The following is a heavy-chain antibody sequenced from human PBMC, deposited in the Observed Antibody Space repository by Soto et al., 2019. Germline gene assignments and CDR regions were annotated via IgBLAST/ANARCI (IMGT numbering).Heavy chain of an antibody. J-gene: IGHJ4*02. CDR3: ARRWGTYFDF. V-gene: IGHV4-4*02. D-gene: IGHD7-27*01. CDR1: GGSISSSNW. CDR2: IYYSGST. Sequence: SETLSLTCAVSGGSISSSNWWSWVRQPPGKGLEWIGEIYYSGSTDYDPSLKSRVTISVDTSKNQFSLKLSSVTAADTAVYYCARRWGTYFDFWGQGTPVTVSS.